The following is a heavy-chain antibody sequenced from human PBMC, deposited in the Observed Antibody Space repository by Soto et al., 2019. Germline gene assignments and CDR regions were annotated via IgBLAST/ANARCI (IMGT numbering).Heavy chain of an antibody. CDR1: GGSISSGGYY. CDR2: IYNSGST. D-gene: IGHD4-17*01. J-gene: IGHJ6*02. V-gene: IGHV4-31*01. CDR3: ARDYGDYSYYYYGMDV. Sequence: SETLSLTCTVSGGSISSGGYYWSWIRQHPGKGLEWIGYIYNSGSTYYNPSLKNQVTISVDTSKNQFSLKLSSVTAADTAVYYCARDYGDYSYYYYGMDVWGQGTTVTVSS.